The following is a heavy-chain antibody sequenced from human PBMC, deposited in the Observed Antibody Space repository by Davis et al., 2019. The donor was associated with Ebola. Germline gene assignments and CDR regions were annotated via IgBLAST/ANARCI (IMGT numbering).Heavy chain of an antibody. V-gene: IGHV3-21*04. Sequence: PGGSLRLSCAAAGFTFSSNSMNWVRQAPGKGLEWVSFISSSSNYIYYADSVKGRFTISRDNSKNTLYLQMNGLRVEDTAIYYCAKDTSNVWFDVWGPGTMVTVSS. CDR1: GFTFSSNS. CDR3: AKDTSNVWFDV. CDR2: ISSSSNYI. D-gene: IGHD6-19*01. J-gene: IGHJ3*01.